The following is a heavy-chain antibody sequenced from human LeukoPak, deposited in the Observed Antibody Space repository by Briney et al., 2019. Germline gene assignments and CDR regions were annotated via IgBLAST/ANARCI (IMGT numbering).Heavy chain of an antibody. CDR1: GFTFSSYA. Sequence: PGRSLRLSCAASGFTFSSYAMHWVRQAPGKGLGWGAVISYDGSNKYYADSVKGRFTISRDNSKNTLYLQMNSLRAEDTAVYYCARSLDIVATILDYWGQGTLVTVSS. CDR3: ARSLDIVATILDY. D-gene: IGHD5-12*01. V-gene: IGHV3-30*04. CDR2: ISYDGSNK. J-gene: IGHJ4*02.